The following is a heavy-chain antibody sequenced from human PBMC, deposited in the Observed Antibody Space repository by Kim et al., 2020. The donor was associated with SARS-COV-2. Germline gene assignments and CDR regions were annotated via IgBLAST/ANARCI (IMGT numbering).Heavy chain of an antibody. CDR2: IKSKTDGGTT. CDR3: TTVLFDTAMVHPFYGMDV. V-gene: IGHV3-15*01. CDR1: GFTFSNAW. Sequence: GGSLRLSCAVSGFTFSNAWMCWVRQAPGKGLEWVGRIKSKTDGGTTDYAAPVKGRFTISRDDSKNTLYLQMNSLKTEDTAVYYCTTVLFDTAMVHPFYGMDVWGQGTTVTVSS. D-gene: IGHD5-18*01. J-gene: IGHJ6*02.